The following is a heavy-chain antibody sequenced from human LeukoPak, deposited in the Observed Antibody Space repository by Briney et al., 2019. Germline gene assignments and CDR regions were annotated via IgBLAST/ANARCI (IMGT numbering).Heavy chain of an antibody. CDR2: IYYSGST. CDR3: ARSADTAMVPYYFDY. J-gene: IGHJ4*02. CDR1: GGSNSSGGYY. V-gene: IGHV4-31*03. Sequence: SETLSLTCTVSGGSNSSGGYYWSWIRQHPGKGLEWIGYIYYSGSTYYNPSLKSRVTISVDTSKNQFSLKLSSVTAADTAVYYCARSADTAMVPYYFDYWGQGTLVTVSS. D-gene: IGHD5-18*01.